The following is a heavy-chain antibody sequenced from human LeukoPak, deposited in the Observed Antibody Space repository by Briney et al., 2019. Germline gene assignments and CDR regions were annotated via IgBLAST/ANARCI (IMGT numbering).Heavy chain of an antibody. CDR2: ISAYNGNT. V-gene: IGHV1-18*01. Sequence: APVKVSCKASGYTFTSYGISWVRQAPGQGLEWMGWISAYNGNTNYAQKLQGRVTMSTDTSTSTAYMELRSLRSDDTAVYYCARSSSSFAGYYGMDVWGQGTTVTVSS. CDR1: GYTFTSYG. J-gene: IGHJ6*02. CDR3: ARSSSSFAGYYGMDV. D-gene: IGHD6-13*01.